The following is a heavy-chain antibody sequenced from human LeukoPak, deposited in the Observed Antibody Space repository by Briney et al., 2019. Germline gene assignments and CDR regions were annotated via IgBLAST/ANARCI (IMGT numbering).Heavy chain of an antibody. J-gene: IGHJ5*02. CDR2: ISYDGSNK. V-gene: IGHV3-30*18. CDR3: AKDGGQYYYGSGSS. D-gene: IGHD3-10*01. CDR1: GFTFSTYW. Sequence: GGSLRLSCAASGFTFSTYWMSWVRQAPGKGLEWVAVISYDGSNKYYADSVKGRFTISRDNSKNTLYLQMNSLRAEDTAVYYCAKDGGQYYYGSGSSWGQGTLVTVSS.